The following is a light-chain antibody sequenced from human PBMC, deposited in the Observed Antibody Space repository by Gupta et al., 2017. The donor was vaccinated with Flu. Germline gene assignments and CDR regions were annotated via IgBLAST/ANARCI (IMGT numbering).Light chain of an antibody. V-gene: IGKV2-30*01. CDR3: MQGSRWPWA. J-gene: IGKJ1*01. Sequence: DVVMTQSPLSLPVTLGQPASISCRSSQSLVYSDGNTYLHWFQQRPGQSPRRLIYQVSHRESGVTDRFSGSGSGTDFILKISRVEAEDVGVYYCMQGSRWPWAFGQGTKVEIK. CDR1: QSLVYSDGNTY. CDR2: QVS.